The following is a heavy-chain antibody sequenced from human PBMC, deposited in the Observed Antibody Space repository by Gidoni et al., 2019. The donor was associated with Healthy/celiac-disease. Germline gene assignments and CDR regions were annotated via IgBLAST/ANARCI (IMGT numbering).Heavy chain of an antibody. V-gene: IGHV3-23*01. J-gene: IGHJ6*02. CDR3: AKDWSWFGELSYYYGMDV. D-gene: IGHD3-10*01. CDR1: GFHFSSYA. CDR2: ISGSGGST. Sequence: EVQLLESGGGLVQPGGSLRLSCAASGFHFSSYAMRWVRQAPGKGLEWVSAISGSGGSTYYADSVKGRFTISRDNSKNTLYLQMNSLRAEDTAVYYCAKDWSWFGELSYYYGMDVWGQGTTVTVSS.